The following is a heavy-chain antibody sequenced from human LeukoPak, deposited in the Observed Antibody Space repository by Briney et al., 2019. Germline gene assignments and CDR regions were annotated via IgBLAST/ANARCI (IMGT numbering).Heavy chain of an antibody. CDR1: GYTFPSYG. CDR3: ASSTGYYDSSGYYGGDYYYYMDV. Sequence: GASVKVSCKASGYTFPSYGITWVRQAPGQGLEWMGWISAYNGNPNFAKKLQGRVPMTKEQSTSTAYMELRSLRPDDTAGFYCASSTGYYDSSGYYGGDYYYYMDVWGKGTTVTVSS. D-gene: IGHD3-22*01. CDR2: ISAYNGNP. V-gene: IGHV1-18*01. J-gene: IGHJ6*03.